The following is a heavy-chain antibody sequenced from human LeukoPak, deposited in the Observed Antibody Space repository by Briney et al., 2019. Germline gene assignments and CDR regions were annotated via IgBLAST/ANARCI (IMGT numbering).Heavy chain of an antibody. CDR3: ARLARSRYPWYLDL. V-gene: IGHV3-21*04. CDR2: IGPSGGSI. J-gene: IGHJ2*01. Sequence: GGSLRLSCATYRFTFSSYSMNWVRQAPGKGLEWVSSIGPSGGSIFYADSVKGRFSISRDNAKNSLYLQMNSLRTDDTAVYYCARLARSRYPWYLDLWGRGTLVTVSS. CDR1: RFTFSSYS. D-gene: IGHD3-16*02.